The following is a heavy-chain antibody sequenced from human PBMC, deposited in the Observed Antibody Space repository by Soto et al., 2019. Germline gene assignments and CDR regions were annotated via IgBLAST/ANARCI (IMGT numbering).Heavy chain of an antibody. CDR2: IYWDDDK. CDR1: GFSLSTSGVG. Sequence: SGPTLVNPTQTLTLTCTFSGFSLSTSGVGVGWIRQPPGKALEWLALIYWDDDKRYSPSLKSRLTITKDTSKNQVVLTMTNMDTVDTATYYCAHSLHVDYGDYAYYYYGMDVWGQGTTVTVSS. D-gene: IGHD4-17*01. J-gene: IGHJ6*02. V-gene: IGHV2-5*02. CDR3: AHSLHVDYGDYAYYYYGMDV.